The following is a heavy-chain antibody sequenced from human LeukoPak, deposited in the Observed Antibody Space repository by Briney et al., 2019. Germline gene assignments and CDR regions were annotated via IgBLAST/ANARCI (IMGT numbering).Heavy chain of an antibody. CDR1: GFTFSSYA. D-gene: IGHD1-26*01. Sequence: PGGSLRLSCAASGFTFSSYAMHWVRQAPGKGLEWVAVISYDGSNKYYADSVKGRFTISRDNSKNTLYLQMNSLRAEDTAVYYCASLVGAKVGRGQGTLVTVSS. V-gene: IGHV3-30-3*01. CDR2: ISYDGSNK. CDR3: ASLVGAKVG. J-gene: IGHJ4*02.